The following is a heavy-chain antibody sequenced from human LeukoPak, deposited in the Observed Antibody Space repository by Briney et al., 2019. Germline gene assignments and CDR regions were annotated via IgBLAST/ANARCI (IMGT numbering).Heavy chain of an antibody. Sequence: SESLSLTCIVSGGSMSGHYWNWIRQSPGKALEWIGYVSDSGDTNYNPALKGRVSISVDTSKNQFSLRLMSLTATDTALYFCARKNFYPNWFFDVWGRGTLVTVSS. CDR3: ARKNFYPNWFFDV. CDR2: VSDSGDT. D-gene: IGHD3-3*01. V-gene: IGHV4-59*08. CDR1: GGSMSGHY. J-gene: IGHJ2*01.